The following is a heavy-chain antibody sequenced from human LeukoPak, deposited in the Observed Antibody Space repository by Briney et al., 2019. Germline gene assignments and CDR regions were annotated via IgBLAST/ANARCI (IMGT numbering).Heavy chain of an antibody. V-gene: IGHV5-51*01. CDR2: IYPGDSDT. Sequence: GESLKTSCKGSGYSFTSYWIGWVRQMPGKGLEWMGIIYPGDSDTRYSPSFQGQVTISADKSISTAYLQWSSLKASDTAMYYCARHIPYYDSSGYPNYYYYYGMDVWGQGTTVTVSS. CDR3: ARHIPYYDSSGYPNYYYYYGMDV. J-gene: IGHJ6*02. CDR1: GYSFTSYW. D-gene: IGHD3-22*01.